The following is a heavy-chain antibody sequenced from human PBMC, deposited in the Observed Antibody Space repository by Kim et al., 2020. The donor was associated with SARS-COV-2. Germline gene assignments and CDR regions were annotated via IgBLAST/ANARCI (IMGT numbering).Heavy chain of an antibody. CDR1: GFTFSDYY. V-gene: IGHV3-11*01. Sequence: GGSLRLSCAASGFTFSDYYMHWIRQAPGKGLEWIAYISNSGSTIYYADSVKGRFTISRDNAKNSLYLQMNSLRAEDTAVYYCAKEASYYGSGGHLWYFDLWGRGTLVTVSS. CDR2: ISNSGSTI. D-gene: IGHD3-10*01. CDR3: AKEASYYGSGGHLWYFDL. J-gene: IGHJ2*01.